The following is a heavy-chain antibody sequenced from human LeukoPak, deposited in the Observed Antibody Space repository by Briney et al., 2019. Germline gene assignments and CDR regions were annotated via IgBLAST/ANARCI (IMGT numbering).Heavy chain of an antibody. J-gene: IGHJ4*02. CDR1: GGSISSYY. CDR3: ARHGLAGYYYDSSGYYPDY. D-gene: IGHD3-22*01. CDR2: IYYSGST. Sequence: SETLSLTCTVSGGSISSYYWSWIRQPPGKGLEWIGSIYYSGSTYYNPSLKSRVTISVDTSKNQFSLKLSSVTAADTAVYYCARHGLAGYYYDSSGYYPDYWGQGTLVTVSS. V-gene: IGHV4-39*01.